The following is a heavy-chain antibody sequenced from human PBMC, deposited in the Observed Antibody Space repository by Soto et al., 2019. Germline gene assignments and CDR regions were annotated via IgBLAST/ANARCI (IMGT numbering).Heavy chain of an antibody. CDR1: GYTFTSYA. Sequence: QVQLVQSGAEEKKPGASVKVSCKASGYTFTSYAMHWVRQAPGQRLEWMGWINAGNGNTKYSQKFQGRVTITRDTSASKAYMELSSLRSEDKAVYYCARSIVVVTALDYWGQGTLGTVSS. D-gene: IGHD2-21*02. J-gene: IGHJ4*02. V-gene: IGHV1-3*05. CDR2: INAGNGNT. CDR3: ARSIVVVTALDY.